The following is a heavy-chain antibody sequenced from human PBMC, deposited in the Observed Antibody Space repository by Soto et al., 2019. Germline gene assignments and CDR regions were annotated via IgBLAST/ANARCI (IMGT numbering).Heavy chain of an antibody. Sequence: EVQLVESGGGLVQPGGSLRLSCAASGFTFSSYWMSWVRQAPGKGLEWVANIKQAGSEKNYVDSVKGRFTISRDNAKNSLYLQMNSLRADDTAVYYCASARHIGPWGQGTLVTVSS. V-gene: IGHV3-7*01. CDR3: ASARHIGP. CDR2: IKQAGSEK. CDR1: GFTFSSYW. J-gene: IGHJ5*02. D-gene: IGHD2-21*01.